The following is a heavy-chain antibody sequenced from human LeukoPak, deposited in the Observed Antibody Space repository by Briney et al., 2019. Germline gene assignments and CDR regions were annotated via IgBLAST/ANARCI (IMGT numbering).Heavy chain of an antibody. CDR2: INHSGST. CDR1: GGSFSGYY. J-gene: IGHJ5*02. V-gene: IGHV4-34*01. D-gene: IGHD6-13*01. Sequence: PSETLSLTCAVYGGSFSGYYWSWIRQPPGKGLEWIGEINHSGSTNYNPSLKSRVTISVDTSKNQFSLKLSSVTAAVTAVYYCERGCGSSWYGWFDPWGQGTLVTVSS. CDR3: ERGCGSSWYGWFDP.